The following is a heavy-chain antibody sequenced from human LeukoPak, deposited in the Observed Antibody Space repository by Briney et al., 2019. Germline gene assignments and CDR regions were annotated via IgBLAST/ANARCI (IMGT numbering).Heavy chain of an antibody. CDR3: ASHQYYDLPGGAFDI. Sequence: SETLSLTCTVSGESLNGHYWGWIRQPPGKGLEWIGSIYHSGTTYYNPSLKSRVTTSVDTSKNQFSLNLRSVTAADTAVYYCASHQYYDLPGGAFDIWGLGTMVTVSS. V-gene: IGHV4-39*01. D-gene: IGHD3-3*01. CDR2: IYHSGTT. J-gene: IGHJ3*02. CDR1: GESLNGHY.